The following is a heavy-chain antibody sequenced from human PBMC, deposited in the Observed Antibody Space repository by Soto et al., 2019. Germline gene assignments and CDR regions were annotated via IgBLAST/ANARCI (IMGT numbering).Heavy chain of an antibody. D-gene: IGHD1-1*01. CDR3: ANVDWNYGKDA. V-gene: IGHV3-23*01. CDR2: INGFGDRT. CDR1: GLTFRSYA. Sequence: EVQLLESGGGLVQPGGSLRLSCAASGLTFRSYAMSWVRQAPGKGLEWVSGINGFGDRTNYADSVKGRFTISRDNSKNTLYLQMNSLRVEDTAIYYCANVDWNYGKDAWGQGITVTVSS. J-gene: IGHJ6*02.